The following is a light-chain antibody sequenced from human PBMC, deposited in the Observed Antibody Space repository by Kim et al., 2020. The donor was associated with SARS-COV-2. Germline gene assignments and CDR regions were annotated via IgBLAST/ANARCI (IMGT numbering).Light chain of an antibody. J-gene: IGLJ2*01. CDR1: SSDVGSYNR. V-gene: IGLV2-18*02. Sequence: GQSVTISGTGTSSDVGSYNRVSWYQQPPGTAPKLMIYEVSNRPSGVPDRFSGSKSGNTASLTISGLQAEDEADYYCSSYTSSSTLVFGGGTQLTVL. CDR2: EVS. CDR3: SSYTSSSTLV.